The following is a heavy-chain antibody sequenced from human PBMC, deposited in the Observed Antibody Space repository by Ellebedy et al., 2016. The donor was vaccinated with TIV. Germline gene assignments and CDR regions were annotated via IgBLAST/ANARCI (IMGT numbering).Heavy chain of an antibody. CDR1: GGSVSSGRYY. V-gene: IGHV4-61*01. J-gene: IGHJ6*02. D-gene: IGHD3-16*01. CDR3: AIRPGGAQIVQSNYYYYALDV. CDR2: VSYSGST. Sequence: SETLSLXCSVSGGSVSSGRYYWSWIRQPPGKGLEWIGYVSYSGSTNFNPSLKSRVTISLDTPKNQFSLNLTSVTAADTATYYCAIRPGGAQIVQSNYYYYALDVWGQGTTVTVSS.